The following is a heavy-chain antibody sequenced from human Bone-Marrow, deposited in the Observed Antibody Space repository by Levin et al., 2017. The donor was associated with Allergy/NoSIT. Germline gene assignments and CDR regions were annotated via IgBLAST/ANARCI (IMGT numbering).Heavy chain of an antibody. V-gene: IGHV3-33*05. D-gene: IGHD1-26*01. CDR3: ARDWHPTLLGAGFDY. J-gene: IGHJ4*02. Sequence: GGSLRLSCAASGFTFSANGMQWIRQAPGQGLEWVAFMSHDGGAVYYADSVKGRFTISRDNSKNTLYLQMNSLRVDDTAVYCCARDWHPTLLGAGFDYWGQGTLVTVSS. CDR1: GFTFSANG. CDR2: MSHDGGAV.